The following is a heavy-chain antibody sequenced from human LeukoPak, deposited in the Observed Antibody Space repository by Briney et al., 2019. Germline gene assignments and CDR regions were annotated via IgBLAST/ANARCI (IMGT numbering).Heavy chain of an antibody. V-gene: IGHV3-23*01. CDR1: GFTFSSYS. J-gene: IGHJ6*04. CDR3: ATDYGSGSYHYYYYGMDV. Sequence: GGSLRLSCAASGFTFSSYSMNWVRQAPGKGLEWVSAISGSGGSTYYADSVKGRFTISRDNSKNTLYLQMNSLRAEDTAVYYCATDYGSGSYHYYYYGMDVWGKGTTVTVSS. D-gene: IGHD3-10*01. CDR2: ISGSGGST.